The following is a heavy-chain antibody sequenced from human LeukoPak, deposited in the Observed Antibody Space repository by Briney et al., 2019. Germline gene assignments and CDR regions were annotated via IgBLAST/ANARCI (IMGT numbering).Heavy chain of an antibody. CDR3: ARGTMYFDY. J-gene: IGHJ4*02. V-gene: IGHV4-59*01. D-gene: IGHD3-3*01. CDR2: IYYSGST. CDR1: GGSISSYY. Sequence: PSETQSLTCTVSGGSISSYYSSWTRQPPRRGLEWIGYIYYSGSTNYNPSLKSRVTISVDTSKNQFSLKLSSVTAADTAVYYCARGTMYFDYGGQRTLVTVSS.